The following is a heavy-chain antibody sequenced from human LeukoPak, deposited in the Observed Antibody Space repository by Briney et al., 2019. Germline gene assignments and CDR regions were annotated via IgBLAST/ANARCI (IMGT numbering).Heavy chain of an antibody. CDR2: INPNSGGT. Sequence: ASVKVSCKASGYTFTGYYMHWLRQAPGQGLEWMGWINPNSGGTNYAQKFQGRVTMTRDTSISTAYMELSRLRSDDTAVYYCAKLAIDGYDPFFDYWGQGTLVTVSS. CDR3: AKLAIDGYDPFFDY. D-gene: IGHD5-24*01. V-gene: IGHV1-2*02. CDR1: GYTFTGYY. J-gene: IGHJ4*02.